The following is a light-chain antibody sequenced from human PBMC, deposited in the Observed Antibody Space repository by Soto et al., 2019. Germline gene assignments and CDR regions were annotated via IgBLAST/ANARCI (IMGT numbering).Light chain of an antibody. CDR3: QLSYITWT. CDR2: SAS. Sequence: DIQVTQSPSSLSASVGDRVTITCRASQTIGTFLNWYQQKPGKAPNLLIYSASTLQSGVPSRFSGSGSGTDFALTISSLQPEDLATYHCQLSYITWTFGQGTKVDIK. V-gene: IGKV1-39*01. CDR1: QTIGTF. J-gene: IGKJ1*01.